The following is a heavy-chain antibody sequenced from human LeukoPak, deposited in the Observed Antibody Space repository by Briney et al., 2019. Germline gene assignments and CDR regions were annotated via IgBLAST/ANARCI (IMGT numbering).Heavy chain of an antibody. Sequence: ASVKVSCKTSGYTFTAFFIHWVRQAPGQGLEWMGWINPNSGGTNYAQKFQGRVTMTRDTSISTAYMELSRLRSDDTAVYYCASAVLLWFGELPDYWGQGTLVTVSS. D-gene: IGHD3-10*01. J-gene: IGHJ4*02. CDR1: GYTFTAFF. V-gene: IGHV1-2*02. CDR2: INPNSGGT. CDR3: ASAVLLWFGELPDY.